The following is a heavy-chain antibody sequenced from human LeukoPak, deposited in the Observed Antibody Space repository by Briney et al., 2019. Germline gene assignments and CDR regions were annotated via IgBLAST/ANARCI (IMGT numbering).Heavy chain of an antibody. D-gene: IGHD3-9*01. CDR1: GGSISSYY. V-gene: IGHV4-59*01. J-gene: IGHJ6*02. CDR3: ARAVLENYDILTGPRINYYYYGMDV. CDR2: IYYSGST. Sequence: PSETLSLTCTVSGGSISSYYWSWIRQPPGKGLEWIGYIYYSGSTNYNPSLKSRVTISVDTSKNQFSLKLSSVTAADTAVYYCARAVLENYDILTGPRINYYYYGMDVWGQGTTVTVSS.